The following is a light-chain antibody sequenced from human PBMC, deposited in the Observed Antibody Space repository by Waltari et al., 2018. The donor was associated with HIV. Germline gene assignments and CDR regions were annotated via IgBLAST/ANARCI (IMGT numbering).Light chain of an antibody. CDR1: QSISSNY. CDR2: GAS. V-gene: IGKV3-20*01. CDR3: QEYGRSPTWT. J-gene: IGKJ1*01. Sequence: ELVLTQSPGTLSLSPGERATLSCRASQSISSNYLAWYQHKPGQAPRLLVYGASRGASDIPDRFSGSGSGTDFILTIRRLEPEDSAVYYCQEYGRSPTWTFGQGTKVEIK.